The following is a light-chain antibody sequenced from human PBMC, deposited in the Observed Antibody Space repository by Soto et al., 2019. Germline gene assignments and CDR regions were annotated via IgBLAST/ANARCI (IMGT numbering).Light chain of an antibody. CDR3: QQYGGSPSIT. Sequence: EIVLTQSPGTLSLSPGEGASLSCRAGQILSINYLAWYQQKPGQAPRLLIYGESRRATGIPDRFSGSGSGTDFTLAIRRLEPEDSAVYYCQQYGGSPSITFGQGTRLEIK. V-gene: IGKV3-20*01. J-gene: IGKJ5*01. CDR2: GES. CDR1: QILSINY.